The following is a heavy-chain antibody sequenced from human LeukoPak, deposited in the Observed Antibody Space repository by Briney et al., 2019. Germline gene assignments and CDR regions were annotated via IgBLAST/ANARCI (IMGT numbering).Heavy chain of an antibody. CDR2: ISANGAGT. Sequence: GGSLRLSCTPSGFTFSSHAMSWVRQAPGKGLEWVSIISANGAGTYYGDSVKGRFTISRDNANNSVFLEMNSLRADDTAVYYCARDLVDSPSETGGSYDDEYWGQGTLVTVSS. CDR3: ARDLVDSPSETGGSYDDEY. J-gene: IGHJ4*02. D-gene: IGHD2-8*02. CDR1: GFTFSSHA. V-gene: IGHV3-23*02.